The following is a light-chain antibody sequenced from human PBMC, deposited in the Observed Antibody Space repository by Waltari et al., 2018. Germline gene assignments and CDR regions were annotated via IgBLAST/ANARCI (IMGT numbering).Light chain of an antibody. Sequence: QSALTQPASVSGSPGQSITISCTGASSDVDHYNYVSWYQQYPGTAPKLIIYDVSNRPSGVSNRFSGSKSGNTASLTISGLQAEDEADYYCSSYTSSSTLVFGGGTKLTVL. CDR1: SSDVDHYNY. CDR2: DVS. V-gene: IGLV2-14*03. J-gene: IGLJ3*02. CDR3: SSYTSSSTLV.